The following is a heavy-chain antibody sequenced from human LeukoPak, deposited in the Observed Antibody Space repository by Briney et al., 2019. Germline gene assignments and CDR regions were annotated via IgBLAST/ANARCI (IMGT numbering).Heavy chain of an antibody. CDR1: GYSITSFY. D-gene: IGHD3-22*01. J-gene: IGHJ4*02. CDR3: ARDRVRDSSTWYFDY. Sequence: PSETLSLTCTVSGYSITSFYWSWIRQPPGKGLEWIGYIYYSGSTNYNTSIKSRVTISVDTSKNQFSLKLSSVTTADTAVYYCARDRVRDSSTWYFDYWGQGTLVTVSS. CDR2: IYYSGST. V-gene: IGHV4-59*01.